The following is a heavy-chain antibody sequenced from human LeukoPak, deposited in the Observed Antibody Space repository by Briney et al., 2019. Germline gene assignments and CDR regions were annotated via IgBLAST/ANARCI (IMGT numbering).Heavy chain of an antibody. J-gene: IGHJ3*02. Sequence: PGGSLRLSCAASGFTFSSYGMSWVRQAPGKGLEWVSAISGSGGSTYYADSVKGRFTISRDNSKNTLYLQMNSLRAEGTAVYYCAKSLQIRDGYTMGAFDIWGQGTMATVSS. CDR3: AKSLQIRDGYTMGAFDI. CDR1: GFTFSSYG. V-gene: IGHV3-23*01. CDR2: ISGSGGST. D-gene: IGHD5-24*01.